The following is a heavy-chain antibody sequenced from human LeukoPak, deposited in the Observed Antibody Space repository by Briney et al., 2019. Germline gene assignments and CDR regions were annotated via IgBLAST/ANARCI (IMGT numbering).Heavy chain of an antibody. D-gene: IGHD3-22*01. CDR1: GASISSGNYY. J-gene: IGHJ5*02. CDR3: ARQRNYYDSSGYFWFDP. V-gene: IGHV4-30-2*01. Sequence: SQTLSLTCTVSGASISSGNYYWSWIRQPPGKGLEWIGYIYHSGSTYYNPSLNSRVTLSVDRSKNQFSLTMTSVTAADTAVYYCARQRNYYDSSGYFWFDPWGQGTLVTVSS. CDR2: IYHSGST.